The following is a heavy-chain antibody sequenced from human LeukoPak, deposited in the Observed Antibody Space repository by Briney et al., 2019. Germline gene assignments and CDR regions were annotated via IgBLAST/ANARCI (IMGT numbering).Heavy chain of an antibody. D-gene: IGHD3-9*01. CDR3: ARGHYDVLASSYKWTPDY. CDR2: ITSGGGYP. V-gene: IGHV3-21*06. CDR1: GFTLSNYN. Sequence: GGSLRLSCAASGFTLSNYNMNSARQAPGKGLESVSSITSGGGYPYSAHPAKGQFTSSKDNAKNSLSLRLGSLRAEDTAVYYCARGHYDVLASSYKWTPDYWGPGALVTVSS. J-gene: IGHJ4*02.